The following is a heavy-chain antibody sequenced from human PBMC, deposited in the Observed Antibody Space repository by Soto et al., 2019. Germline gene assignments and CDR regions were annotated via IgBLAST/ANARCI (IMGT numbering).Heavy chain of an antibody. CDR2: IYYSGST. CDR3: ATIPATTILTDY. Sequence: SETLSLTCTVSGGSITSSYYWGWIRQPPGKGPGWIGSIYYSGSTYYNPSLKSRVTISVDTSKNQFSLKLSSVTAADTAVYYCATIPATTILTDYWGQGTLVTVSS. V-gene: IGHV4-39*01. J-gene: IGHJ4*02. CDR1: GGSITSSYY. D-gene: IGHD2-2*02.